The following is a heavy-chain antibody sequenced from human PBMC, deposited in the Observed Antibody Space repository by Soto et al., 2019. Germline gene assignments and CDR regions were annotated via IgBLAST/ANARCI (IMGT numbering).Heavy chain of an antibody. CDR1: GGSLSGSY. J-gene: IGHJ4*02. D-gene: IGHD3-3*02. V-gene: IGHV4-59*01. Sequence: LSLTCTVSGGSLSGSYCSWIRKSPGKSLEWIASISYTGSTTHNPSLKSRVTLSVDTSKNQFSLSLTSVTPADTAAYYCATGGGWLHNSYIRGLYFDYWGQGVLVTVSS. CDR3: ATGGGWLHNSYIRGLYFDY. CDR2: ISYTGST.